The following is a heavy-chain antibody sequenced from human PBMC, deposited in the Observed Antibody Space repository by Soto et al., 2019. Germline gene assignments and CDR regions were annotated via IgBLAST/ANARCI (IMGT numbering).Heavy chain of an antibody. CDR1: GFSLSTSGVG. D-gene: IGHD2-21*02. CDR3: AHKTAIPPPTRFDP. CDR2: IYWDDDK. J-gene: IGHJ5*02. Sequence: QITLKESGPTLVKPTQTLTLTCTFSGFSLSTSGVGVGWIRQPPGKALEWLALIYWDDDKRYSPSLKSRLTMTTAPSHTQVVLTMTNMDPVDTATYYCAHKTAIPPPTRFDPWGQGTLVTVSS. V-gene: IGHV2-5*02.